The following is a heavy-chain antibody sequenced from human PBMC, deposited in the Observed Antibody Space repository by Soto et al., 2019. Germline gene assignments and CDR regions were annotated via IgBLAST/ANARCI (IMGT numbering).Heavy chain of an antibody. CDR1: GYTFTSYG. V-gene: IGHV1-18*01. D-gene: IGHD2-15*01. Sequence: QVQLVQSGAEVKKPGASVKVSCKASGYTFTSYGISWVRQAPGQGLEWMGWISGYNGNTKYAQTLQGRVTMTTDTSTTTSYTELRSRRSDDTAVYSWARDRVGPIVDYWGQGTLVTVSS. CDR3: ARDRVGPIVDY. J-gene: IGHJ4*02. CDR2: ISGYNGNT.